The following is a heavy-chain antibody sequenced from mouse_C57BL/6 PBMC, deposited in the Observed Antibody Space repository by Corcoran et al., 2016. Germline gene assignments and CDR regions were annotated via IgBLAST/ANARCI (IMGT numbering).Heavy chain of an antibody. CDR2: INPNNGGT. D-gene: IGHD2-2*01. J-gene: IGHJ4*01. CDR1: GYTFTDYY. Sequence: EVQLQQSGPELVKPGASVKISCKASGYTFTDYYMNWVKQSHGKSLEWIGDINPNNGGTSYNQKFKGKATLTVDKSSSTAYMELRSLISEDSAVYYCARGGRGLRPPYAMDYWGQGTSVTVSS. V-gene: IGHV1-26*01. CDR3: ARGGRGLRPPYAMDY.